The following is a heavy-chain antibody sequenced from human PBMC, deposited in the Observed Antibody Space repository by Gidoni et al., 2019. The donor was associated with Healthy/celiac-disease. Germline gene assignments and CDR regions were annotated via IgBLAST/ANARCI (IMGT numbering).Heavy chain of an antibody. CDR3: AKDTGTTSGSYSPTDY. J-gene: IGHJ4*02. Sequence: EVQLLESGGGLVQPGGSLRLSCAASGFPFSSYAMSWVRQAPGKGLEWVSAISGSGGSTYYADSVKGRFTISRDNSKNTLYLQMNSLRAEDTAVYYCAKDTGTTSGSYSPTDYWGQGTLVTVSS. CDR1: GFPFSSYA. CDR2: ISGSGGST. V-gene: IGHV3-23*01. D-gene: IGHD1-26*01.